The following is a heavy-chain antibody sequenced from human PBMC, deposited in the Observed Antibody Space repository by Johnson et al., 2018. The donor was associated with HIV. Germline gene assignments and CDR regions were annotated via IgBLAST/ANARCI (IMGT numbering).Heavy chain of an antibody. Sequence: QVQLVESGGGLVKPGGSLRLSCAASGFTFSDYYMSWIRQAPGKGLEWVSYISSSGSTIYYADSVKGGFTMSRDNAKKSLYLQMNSLRAEDTAVYYCARVTMIVVVMQAFDIWGQGTMVTVSS. CDR2: ISSSGSTI. CDR3: ARVTMIVVVMQAFDI. J-gene: IGHJ3*02. CDR1: GFTFSDYY. V-gene: IGHV3-11*04. D-gene: IGHD3-22*01.